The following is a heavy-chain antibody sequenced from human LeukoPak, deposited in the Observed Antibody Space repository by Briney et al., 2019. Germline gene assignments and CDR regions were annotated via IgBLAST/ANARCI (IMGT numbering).Heavy chain of an antibody. J-gene: IGHJ4*02. CDR3: ARYCTSTACILRGFDY. V-gene: IGHV4-38-2*01. D-gene: IGHD2-2*01. Sequence: SETLSLTCSVSGYSFTSGHYWDWIRQPPGKGLEWIANIYHTGSAHYNPSLKSRVTISVDTSKNQFSLKLSSVTAADTAVYYCARYCTSTACILRGFDYWGQGTLVTASS. CDR2: IYHTGSA. CDR1: GYSFTSGHY.